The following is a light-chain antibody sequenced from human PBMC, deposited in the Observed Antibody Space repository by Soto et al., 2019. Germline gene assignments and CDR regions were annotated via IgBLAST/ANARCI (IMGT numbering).Light chain of an antibody. J-gene: IGKJ2*01. V-gene: IGKV4-1*01. Sequence: DIVMTQSPDSLAVSLGERATINCKSSQSVLYSSNNKNYLAWYQQKPGQPPKLLIYWASTRESGVPDRFSGSGSGTYFTLTISSLQAEDVAVYYCQQYYRPPYTFGQGTKLEIK. CDR3: QQYYRPPYT. CDR2: WAS. CDR1: QSVLYSSNNKNY.